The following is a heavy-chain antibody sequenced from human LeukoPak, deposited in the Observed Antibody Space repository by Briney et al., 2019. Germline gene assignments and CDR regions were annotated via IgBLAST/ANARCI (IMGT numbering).Heavy chain of an antibody. V-gene: IGHV4-30-2*01. CDR1: GCSISSGGYS. CDR3: ASRPPSSYYDFWSGYTDGMDV. Sequence: SETLSLTCAVSGCSISSGGYSWSWIPQPPGKGLEWIGYIYHSGSTYYHPSLKSRVTISVDRSKNQFSLQLSSVTAADTAVYYCASRPPSSYYDFWSGYTDGMDVWGQGTTVTVSS. D-gene: IGHD3-3*01. J-gene: IGHJ6*02. CDR2: IYHSGST.